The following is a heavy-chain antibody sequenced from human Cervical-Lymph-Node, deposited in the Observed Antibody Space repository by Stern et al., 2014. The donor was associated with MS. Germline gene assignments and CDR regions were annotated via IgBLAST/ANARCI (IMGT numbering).Heavy chain of an antibody. J-gene: IGHJ5*02. Sequence: QLVQSGAEVKKPGSSVKVSCKASGGTLSNYAISWLRQAPGQGLEWMGGIVPIFGRTNYAQKFQGRVTITADESANTAYMEMSSLTSEDTAIYYCATGERKYNWFDPWGQGTLVTVSA. D-gene: IGHD1-1*01. CDR2: IVPIFGRT. V-gene: IGHV1-69*01. CDR3: ATGERKYNWFDP. CDR1: GGTLSNYA.